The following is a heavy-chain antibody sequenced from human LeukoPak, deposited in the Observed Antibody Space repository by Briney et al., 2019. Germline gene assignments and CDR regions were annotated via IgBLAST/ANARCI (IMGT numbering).Heavy chain of an antibody. Sequence: SETLSLTCTVSGASISGSSYYWGWIRQPPGKGLEYIGSIYYSGSTYYNPSLKSRLTISVDTSKNQFSLKLSSVTAADTAVYYCARQGENYSSFDYWGQGTLVTVSS. D-gene: IGHD1-7*01. J-gene: IGHJ4*02. V-gene: IGHV4-39*01. CDR1: GASISGSSYY. CDR3: ARQGENYSSFDY. CDR2: IYYSGST.